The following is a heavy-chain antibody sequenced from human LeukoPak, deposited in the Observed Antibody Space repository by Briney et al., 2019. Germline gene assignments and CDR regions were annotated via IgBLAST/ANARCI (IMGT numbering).Heavy chain of an antibody. CDR2: ISAYNGNT. CDR1: GYTFTSYG. V-gene: IGHV1-18*01. D-gene: IGHD5-18*01. CDR3: ARAARGYSYGLSETSPSSDYYYYMDV. Sequence: ASVKVSCKASGYTFTSYGISWVRQAPGQGLEWMGWISAYNGNTNYAQKLQGRVTMTTDTSTSTAYMELRSLRSDDTAVYYCARAARGYSYGLSETSPSSDYYYYMDVWGKGTTVTVSS. J-gene: IGHJ6*03.